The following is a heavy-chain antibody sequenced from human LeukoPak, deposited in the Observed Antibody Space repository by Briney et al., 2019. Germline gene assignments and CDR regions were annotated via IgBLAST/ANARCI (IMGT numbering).Heavy chain of an antibody. Sequence: GGSLRLSCTASGFTFGDYAMSWVCQAPGKGLEWVGFIRSKAYGGTTEYAASVKGRFTISRDDSKSIAYLQMNSLKTEDTAVYYCTRDRGDYGGRVFDYWGQGTLVTVSS. V-gene: IGHV3-49*04. CDR3: TRDRGDYGGRVFDY. J-gene: IGHJ4*02. CDR1: GFTFGDYA. D-gene: IGHD2-21*02. CDR2: IRSKAYGGTT.